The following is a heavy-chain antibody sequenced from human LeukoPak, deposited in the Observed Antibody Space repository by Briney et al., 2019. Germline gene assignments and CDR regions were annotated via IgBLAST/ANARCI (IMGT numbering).Heavy chain of an antibody. D-gene: IGHD3-10*01. CDR1: GFTFSSYW. Sequence: PGGSLRLSCAASGFTFSSYWMHWVRQAPGKGLVWVSRINSDGSSTSYADSVKGRFTISRDNAKNALYLQMNSLRAEDTAVYYCASLMVRGVPFDYWGQGTLVTVSS. J-gene: IGHJ4*02. CDR3: ASLMVRGVPFDY. V-gene: IGHV3-74*01. CDR2: INSDGSST.